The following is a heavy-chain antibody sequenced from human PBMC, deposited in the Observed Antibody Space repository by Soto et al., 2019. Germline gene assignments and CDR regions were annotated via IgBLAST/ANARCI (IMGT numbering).Heavy chain of an antibody. CDR3: AKIPPGYSYGYFYFDY. CDR1: GFTFSSYA. V-gene: IGHV3-23*01. J-gene: IGHJ4*02. Sequence: PGGSLRLSCAASGFTFSSYAMSWVRQAPGKGPEWVSAISGGGGSTYYADPVKGRFTISRDNSKNTLYLQMNSLRAEDTAVYYCAKIPPGYSYGYFYFDYWGQGTLVTVSS. D-gene: IGHD5-18*01. CDR2: ISGGGGST.